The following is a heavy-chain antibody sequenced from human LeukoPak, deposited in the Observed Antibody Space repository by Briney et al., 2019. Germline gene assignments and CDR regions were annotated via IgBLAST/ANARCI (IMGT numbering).Heavy chain of an antibody. J-gene: IGHJ5*02. CDR1: GGSISSYY. CDR2: IYTSGST. CDR3: ARHSCSSTSCYWAWFDP. Sequence: PSETLSLTCTVSGGSISSYYWSWIRQPPGKGLEWIGYIYTSGSTNYNPSLKSRVTISVDTSKNQFSLKLSSVTAADTAVYYCARHSCSSTSCYWAWFDPWGQGTLVTVSS. V-gene: IGHV4-4*09. D-gene: IGHD2-2*01.